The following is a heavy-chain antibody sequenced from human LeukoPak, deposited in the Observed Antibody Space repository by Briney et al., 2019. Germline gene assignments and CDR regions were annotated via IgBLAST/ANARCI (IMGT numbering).Heavy chain of an antibody. Sequence: PSETLSLTCTVSDGSITTYYWSWIRQPAGKGLEWIGNIYYSGSTTYNPSLKSRVTMSVDTSKNQFSLKLTSVTPADTAIYYCAADRQRGGSGSYWFDPWGQGTLVTVSS. CDR1: DGSITTYY. J-gene: IGHJ5*02. D-gene: IGHD3-10*01. V-gene: IGHV4-59*01. CDR3: AADRQRGGSGSYWFDP. CDR2: IYYSGST.